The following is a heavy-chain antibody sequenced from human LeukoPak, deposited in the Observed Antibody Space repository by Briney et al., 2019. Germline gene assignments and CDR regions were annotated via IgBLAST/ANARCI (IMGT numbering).Heavy chain of an antibody. V-gene: IGHV4-59*08. Sequence: SETLSLTCTDSGGSLSSYYWSWIRQPPGKGLEWIGYIYYSGSTNYNPSLKSRVTMSVDTSKNQFSLKLSSVTAADTAVYHCARQGSDCSGGSCYYYYFDYWGQGTLVTVSS. D-gene: IGHD2-15*01. CDR3: ARQGSDCSGGSCYYYYFDY. J-gene: IGHJ4*02. CDR1: GGSLSSYY. CDR2: IYYSGST.